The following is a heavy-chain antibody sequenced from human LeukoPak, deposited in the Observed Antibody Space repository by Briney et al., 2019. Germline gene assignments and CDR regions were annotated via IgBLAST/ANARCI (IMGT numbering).Heavy chain of an antibody. D-gene: IGHD2-15*01. J-gene: IGHJ3*02. V-gene: IGHV3-23*01. CDR2: VSGSGGST. Sequence: GGSLRLSCAASGFTFSRYAMHWVRQAPGKGLEWVSSVSGSGGSTYYADSVKGRFTISRDTSRNTLYLQMNSLRAEDTAVYHCARSKSWYSTDALDIWGQGTMVTVSS. CDR1: GFTFSRYA. CDR3: ARSKSWYSTDALDI.